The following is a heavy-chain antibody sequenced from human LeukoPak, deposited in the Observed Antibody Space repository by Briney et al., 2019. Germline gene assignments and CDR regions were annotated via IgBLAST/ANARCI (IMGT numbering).Heavy chain of an antibody. Sequence: GGSLRLSCEASGFAFSSHWMHWVRQAPGKGLVWVSNINGDGGSTGYADSVKGRFTTSRDNAKNTLYLHMYSLRVEDTAVYYCARDEVGAPPIDYWGQGALVTVSS. J-gene: IGHJ4*02. CDR3: ARDEVGAPPIDY. V-gene: IGHV3-74*01. D-gene: IGHD1-26*01. CDR2: INGDGGST. CDR1: GFAFSSHW.